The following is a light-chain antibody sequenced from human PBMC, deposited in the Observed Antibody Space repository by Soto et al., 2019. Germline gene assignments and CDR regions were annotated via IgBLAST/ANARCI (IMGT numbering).Light chain of an antibody. CDR3: NSYTSSSTSV. J-gene: IGLJ2*01. CDR2: EVS. Sequence: QSALTQPASVSGSPGQSITISCTGTSSDVGGYNYVSWYQQHPGKAPKLMIYEVSNRPSGISNRFSGSKSGNTASLTISGLQAEDEADYYCNSYTSSSTSVFGGGTKVPS. V-gene: IGLV2-14*01. CDR1: SSDVGGYNY.